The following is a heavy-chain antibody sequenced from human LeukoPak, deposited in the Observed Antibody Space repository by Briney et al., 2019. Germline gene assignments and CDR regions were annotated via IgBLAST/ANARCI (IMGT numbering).Heavy chain of an antibody. D-gene: IGHD1-26*01. CDR2: ISGSGGST. CDR3: AKDPIGAHGY. J-gene: IGHJ4*02. Sequence: PGGSLSLSCAASGFTFSSYAMSWVRQAPGKGPEWVSAISGSGGSTYYADSVKGRFTISRDNSKNTLYLQMNSLRAEDTAVYYCAKDPIGAHGYWGQGTLVTVSS. CDR1: GFTFSSYA. V-gene: IGHV3-23*01.